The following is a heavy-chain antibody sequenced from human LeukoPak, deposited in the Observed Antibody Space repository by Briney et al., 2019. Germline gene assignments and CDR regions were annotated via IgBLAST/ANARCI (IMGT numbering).Heavy chain of an antibody. D-gene: IGHD2-21*02. CDR2: INTDGSST. CDR3: ARPPVVVVTAPWYFDL. Sequence: GGSLRLSCAASGFTFSSYWMHWVRQAPGKGLVWVSRINTDGSSTNYADSVKGRFTISRDNAKNTLYLQMNSLGAEDAAVYYCARPPVVVVTAPWYFDLWGRGTLVTVSS. V-gene: IGHV3-74*01. CDR1: GFTFSSYW. J-gene: IGHJ2*01.